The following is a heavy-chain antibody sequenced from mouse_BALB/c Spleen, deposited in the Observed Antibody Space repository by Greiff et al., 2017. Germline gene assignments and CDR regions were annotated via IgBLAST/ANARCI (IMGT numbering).Heavy chain of an antibody. V-gene: IGHV6-6*02. J-gene: IGHJ4*01. CDR2: IRLKSDNYVT. D-gene: IGHD1-1*01. CDR1: GFSFTSYC. Sequence: EVKVQESGGGLVQPGGSMKLSCVASGFSFTSYCMSWVRQSPEKGLEWVAEIRLKSDNYVTHYAESVKGKFTISRNDSTGRLYLQMNSLRAEYAGIYYCTSYGYAMDYWGQGTSVTVSA. CDR3: TSYGYAMDY.